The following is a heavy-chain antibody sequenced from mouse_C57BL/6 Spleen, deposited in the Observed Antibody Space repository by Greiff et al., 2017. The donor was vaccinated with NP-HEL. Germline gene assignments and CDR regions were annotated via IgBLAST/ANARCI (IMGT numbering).Heavy chain of an antibody. V-gene: IGHV1-64*01. Sequence: QVQLQQPGAELVKPGASVKLSCKASGYTFTSYWMHWVKQRPGQGLEWIGMIHPNSGSTNYNEKFKSKATLTVDKSSSTAYMQLSSLTSEDSAVYYCARYYLTVVATGTFDYWGQGTTLTVSS. J-gene: IGHJ2*01. CDR3: ARYYLTVVATGTFDY. CDR2: IHPNSGST. D-gene: IGHD1-1*01. CDR1: GYTFTSYW.